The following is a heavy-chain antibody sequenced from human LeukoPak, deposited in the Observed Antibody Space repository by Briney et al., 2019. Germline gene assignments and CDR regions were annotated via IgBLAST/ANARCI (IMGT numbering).Heavy chain of an antibody. J-gene: IGHJ4*02. CDR2: ISAYNGNT. Sequence: WMGWISAYNGNTNYAQKLQGRVTMTEDTSTDTAYMELSSLRSEDTAVYYCATGRPYWGLGYWGQGTLVTVSS. D-gene: IGHD7-27*01. CDR3: ATGRPYWGLGY. V-gene: IGHV1-18*01.